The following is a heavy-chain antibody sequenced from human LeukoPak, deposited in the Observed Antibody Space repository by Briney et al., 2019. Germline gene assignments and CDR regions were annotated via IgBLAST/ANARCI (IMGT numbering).Heavy chain of an antibody. CDR3: TTGGSGYYTPYFDY. J-gene: IGHJ4*02. CDR2: IKSKTDGGTT. CDR1: GFTFSNAW. V-gene: IGHV3-15*01. D-gene: IGHD3-22*01. Sequence: GGSLRLSCAASGFTFSNAWMSWVRQAPGKGLEWVGRIKSKTDGGTTDYAAPVKGRFTISRDDSKNTLYLQMNSLKTEGTAVYYCTTGGSGYYTPYFDYWGQGTLVTVSS.